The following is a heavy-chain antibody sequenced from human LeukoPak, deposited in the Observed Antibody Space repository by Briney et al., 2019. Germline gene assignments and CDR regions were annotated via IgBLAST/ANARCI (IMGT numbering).Heavy chain of an antibody. CDR1: GFTFSSYS. CDR2: ISSSSSYI. CDR3: ARDGIAVARPLDY. Sequence: GGSLRLSCAASGFTFSSYSMNWVRQAPGKGLEWVSSISSSSSYIYYADSVKGRFTISRDNAKNSLYLQMNSLRAEDTAVYYCARDGIAVARPLDYWGQGTLVTVSS. D-gene: IGHD6-19*01. V-gene: IGHV3-21*01. J-gene: IGHJ4*02.